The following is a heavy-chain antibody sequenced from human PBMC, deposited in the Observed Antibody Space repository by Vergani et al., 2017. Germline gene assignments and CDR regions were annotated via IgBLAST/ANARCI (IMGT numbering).Heavy chain of an antibody. CDR1: GFTFSSYW. CDR2: IKQDGSEI. Sequence: EVQLVESGGGLVQPGGSLRLSCAASGFTFSSYWMTWVRQAPGKGLEWVANIKQDGSEIYYVDSVKGRFTISRDNAKNSLYLQLNSLRVEDTAVYYCARDILNIVVVPAANILGLDYWGQGTLVTVSS. D-gene: IGHD2-2*01. J-gene: IGHJ4*02. V-gene: IGHV3-7*01. CDR3: ARDILNIVVVPAANILGLDY.